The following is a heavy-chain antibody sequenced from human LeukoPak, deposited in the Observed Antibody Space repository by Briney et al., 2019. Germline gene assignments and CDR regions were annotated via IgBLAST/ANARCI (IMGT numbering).Heavy chain of an antibody. CDR1: GVSISSSNSY. D-gene: IGHD6-13*01. Sequence: SETLSLTCTVSGVSISSSNSYWGWIRQPPGKGLEWIGSIYYSGNTYYNASLKSQVSISIDTSKNQFSLRLTSVTAADTAVYYCASIAAAAYNWFDPWGQGTLVTFSS. V-gene: IGHV4-39*01. CDR3: ASIAAAAYNWFDP. J-gene: IGHJ5*02. CDR2: IYYSGNT.